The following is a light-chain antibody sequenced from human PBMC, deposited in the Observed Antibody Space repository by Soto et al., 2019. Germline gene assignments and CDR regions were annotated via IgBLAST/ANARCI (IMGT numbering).Light chain of an antibody. Sequence: AIQMTQSPSSLSASVGDRVTINCRASQDIRNDLGWYQQKPGKAPNLLIYTASSLQSGVPSRFSGSGSGTDFTLTISSLQPEDFAIYYCLQHYNYPRTFGQGTKVEIK. J-gene: IGKJ1*01. CDR3: LQHYNYPRT. V-gene: IGKV1-6*01. CDR2: TAS. CDR1: QDIRND.